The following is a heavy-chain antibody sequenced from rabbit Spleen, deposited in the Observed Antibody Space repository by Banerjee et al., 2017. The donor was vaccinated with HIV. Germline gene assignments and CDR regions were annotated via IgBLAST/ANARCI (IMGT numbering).Heavy chain of an antibody. D-gene: IGHD8-1*01. J-gene: IGHJ6*01. V-gene: IGHV1S40*01. CDR2: IDTGSTTGT. Sequence: QSLEESGGDLVKPGASLTLTCTASGVSFSSSSYMCWVRQAPGKGLEWIARIDTGSTTGTYYASWAKGRFTISKPSSTTVTLQMTSLTAADTAAYFCARDTGSSFSRYGMDLWGPGTLVTVS. CDR1: GVSFSSSSY. CDR3: ARDTGSSFSRYGMDL.